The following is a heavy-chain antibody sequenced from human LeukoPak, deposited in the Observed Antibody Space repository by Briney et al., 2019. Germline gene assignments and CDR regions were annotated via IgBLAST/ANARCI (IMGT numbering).Heavy chain of an antibody. V-gene: IGHV3-30-3*01. CDR2: ISYDGSKK. CDR3: ARDRDYSNYFDY. CDR1: GFTFRKYA. D-gene: IGHD4-11*01. Sequence: GGSPRLSCAASGFTFRKYAMHWVRQAPGKGLEWVAGISYDGSKKHYADSVKGRLTISRDNPKNTLYLQMNCLRAEDTAVYYCARDRDYSNYFDYWGQGTLVTVSS. J-gene: IGHJ4*02.